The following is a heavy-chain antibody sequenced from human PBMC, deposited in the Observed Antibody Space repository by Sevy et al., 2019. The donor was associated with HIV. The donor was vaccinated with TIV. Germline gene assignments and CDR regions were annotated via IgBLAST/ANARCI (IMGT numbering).Heavy chain of an antibody. V-gene: IGHV3-15*01. J-gene: IGHJ6*02. CDR2: IKSKTDGGTT. D-gene: IGHD2-8*02. CDR3: STDPIIVLLVTDGMDV. CDR1: GFTFTNAW. Sequence: GSLRLSCAASGFTFTNAWMSWVRQAPGKGLEWVGRIKSKTDGGTTDYAAPVQGRFTISRDDSKNTPYLQMNSLKTEDTAVYYCSTDPIIVLLVTDGMDVWGQGTTVTVSS.